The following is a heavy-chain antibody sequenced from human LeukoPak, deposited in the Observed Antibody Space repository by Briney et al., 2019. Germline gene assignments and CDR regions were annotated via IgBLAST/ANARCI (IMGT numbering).Heavy chain of an antibody. CDR1: GYTFTSYG. CDR3: AREDHHGFWSGYSTDNWFDP. D-gene: IGHD3-3*01. V-gene: IGHV1-18*01. CDR2: ISAYNGNT. J-gene: IGHJ5*02. Sequence: VASVKVSCKASGYTFTSYGISWVRQAPGQGLEWMGWISAYNGNTNYAQKLQGRFTMTTDTSTSTAYMELRSLRSDDTAVYYCAREDHHGFWSGYSTDNWFDPWGQGTLVTVSS.